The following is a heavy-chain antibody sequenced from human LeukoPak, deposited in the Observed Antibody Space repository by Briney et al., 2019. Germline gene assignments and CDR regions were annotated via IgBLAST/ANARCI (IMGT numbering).Heavy chain of an antibody. CDR2: IYTSGST. Sequence: SETLSLTCTVSGGSISSYYWSWIRQPAGKGLEWIGRIYTSGSTNYKSSLKSRVTMSVDTSKNQFSLKLSSVTAADTAVYYCARSSMAARPGYFDYWGQGTLVTVSS. CDR3: ARSSMAARPGYFDY. CDR1: GGSISSYY. J-gene: IGHJ4*02. D-gene: IGHD6-6*01. V-gene: IGHV4-4*07.